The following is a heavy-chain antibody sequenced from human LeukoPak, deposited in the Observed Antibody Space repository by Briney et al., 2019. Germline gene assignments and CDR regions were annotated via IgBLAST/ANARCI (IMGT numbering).Heavy chain of an antibody. D-gene: IGHD6-13*01. CDR3: VRDPSYGSSWYYYMDV. CDR2: ISSSSFKI. Sequence: GGSLRLSCAASEFTFVRYAMNWVRQAPGKGLEWVSYISSSSFKIGYADSVKGRFTISRDNSKDSLYLQMDSLRVEDTAVYYCVRDPSYGSSWYYYMDVWGKGTTVTVSS. CDR1: EFTFVRYA. V-gene: IGHV3-48*04. J-gene: IGHJ6*03.